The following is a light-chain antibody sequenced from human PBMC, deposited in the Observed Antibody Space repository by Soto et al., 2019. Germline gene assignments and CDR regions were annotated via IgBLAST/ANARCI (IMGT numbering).Light chain of an antibody. CDR1: QSISIY. CDR3: QQSYSTPT. V-gene: IGKV1-39*01. Sequence: DIQMTQSPSSLSASVGDIVTITCRASQSISIYLNWYQQKPGKAPILLIYAGSSLQSGVPSRFGGSGSGTDFTLNITSLQPEDFATYYCQQSYSTPTVGGGT. CDR2: AGS. J-gene: IGKJ4*01.